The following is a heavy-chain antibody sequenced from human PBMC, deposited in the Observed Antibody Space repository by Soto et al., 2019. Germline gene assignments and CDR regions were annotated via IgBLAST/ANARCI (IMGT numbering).Heavy chain of an antibody. D-gene: IGHD6-19*01. CDR2: MYYSGNT. V-gene: IGHV4-39*01. CDR3: ARLRIAVTGTDFDY. J-gene: IGHJ4*02. CDR1: GGSISSGDYY. Sequence: PSETLSLTCTVSGGSISSGDYYWGWIRQPPGKGLEWIGNMYYSGNTYYNPSLKSRVTISVDTSKNQFSLKLSSVTAADTAVYYCARLRIAVTGTDFDYWGQGTLVTVSS.